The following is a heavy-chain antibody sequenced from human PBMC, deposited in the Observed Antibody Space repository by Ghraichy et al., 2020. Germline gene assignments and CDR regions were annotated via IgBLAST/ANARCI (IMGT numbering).Heavy chain of an antibody. CDR3: ANCSSSSCYFYDP. CDR2: ISGHNGDT. V-gene: IGHV1-18*04. Sequence: ASVKVSCKASAYTFASHAISWVRQAPGQGLEWMGWISGHNGDTNYAQKFQGRVTMITDTSTNTAYMELRSLRSDETAVYYCANCSSSSCYFYDPWGQGTLVTVSS. J-gene: IGHJ5*02. D-gene: IGHD2-2*01. CDR1: AYTFASHA.